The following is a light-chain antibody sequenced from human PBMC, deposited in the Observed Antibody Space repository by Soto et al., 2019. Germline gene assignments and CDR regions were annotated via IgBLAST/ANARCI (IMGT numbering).Light chain of an antibody. J-gene: IGKJ4*01. CDR3: QQTYSTPFP. CDR2: AAS. V-gene: IGKV1-39*01. CDR1: QNIGTF. Sequence: DIQMTQSPSSPSASVGDRVTISCRTSQNIGTFLNWYQQKLGKAPKLLLYAASTLQSAVPSRVSGRGAGTDCKCTVSSLEPEDGATDGGQQTYSTPFPFGGGTQVEI.